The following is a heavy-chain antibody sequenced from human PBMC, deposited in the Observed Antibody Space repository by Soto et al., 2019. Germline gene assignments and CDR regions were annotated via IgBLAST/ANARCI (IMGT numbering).Heavy chain of an antibody. Sequence: PGESLKISCKGSGYSFTSYWIGWVRQMPGKGLEWMGIIYPGDSDTRYSPSFQGQVTISADKSISTAYLQWSSLKAPDTAMYYCARQGYGSGPENIYGVDVWGQGTTVTVSS. J-gene: IGHJ6*02. CDR2: IYPGDSDT. CDR1: GYSFTSYW. CDR3: ARQGYGSGPENIYGVDV. D-gene: IGHD3-10*01. V-gene: IGHV5-51*01.